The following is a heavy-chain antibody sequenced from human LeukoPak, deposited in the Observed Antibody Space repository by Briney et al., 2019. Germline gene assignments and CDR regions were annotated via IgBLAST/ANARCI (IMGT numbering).Heavy chain of an antibody. D-gene: IGHD3-16*02. CDR2: ISGSGGST. Sequence: GGSLRLSCAASGFTFSSYAMSWVRQAPGKGLEWVSAISGSGGSTYYADSVKGRFTISRDNSKNTLYLQMNSLRAEDTAVYYCAKDMDDYVWGSYRTLDYWGQGTLVTVSS. J-gene: IGHJ4*02. V-gene: IGHV3-23*01. CDR1: GFTFSSYA. CDR3: AKDMDDYVWGSYRTLDY.